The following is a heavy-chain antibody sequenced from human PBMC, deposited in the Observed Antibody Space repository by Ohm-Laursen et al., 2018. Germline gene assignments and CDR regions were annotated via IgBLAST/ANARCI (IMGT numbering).Heavy chain of an antibody. Sequence: GSLRLSCAASGFTFSSYAMSWVRQAPGKGLEWVSAISGSGGSTYYADSVKGRFTISRDNSKNTLYLQMNSLRAEDTAIYYCAKGRESYNSGSWDYWGQGTLVTVSS. CDR3: AKGRESYNSGSWDY. J-gene: IGHJ4*02. CDR1: GFTFSSYA. D-gene: IGHD2/OR15-2a*01. CDR2: ISGSGGST. V-gene: IGHV3-23*01.